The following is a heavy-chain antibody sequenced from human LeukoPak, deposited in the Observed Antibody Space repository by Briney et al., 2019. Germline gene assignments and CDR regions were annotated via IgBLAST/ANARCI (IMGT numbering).Heavy chain of an antibody. CDR1: GFTFDDYA. V-gene: IGHV3-43*02. Sequence: GGSLRLSCAVSGFTFDDYAMHWVRQGPGKGLEWVSLISGDGATTYYADSVKGRFTISRDNSKNSLYLQMNSLRTEDTALYYCAKTPPSYGRWGQGTLVTVSS. CDR3: AKTPPSYGR. J-gene: IGHJ4*02. D-gene: IGHD1-14*01. CDR2: ISGDGATT.